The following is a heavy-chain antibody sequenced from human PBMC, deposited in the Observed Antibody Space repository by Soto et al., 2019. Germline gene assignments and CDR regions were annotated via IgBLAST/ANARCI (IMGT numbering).Heavy chain of an antibody. CDR3: ARGGCSGGSCYPARKYNKPYGMDV. D-gene: IGHD2-15*01. CDR1: GCSISSYY. CDR2: IYYSGST. J-gene: IGHJ6*02. V-gene: IGHV4-59*08. Sequence: LETLSLTCTFSGCSISSYYWSLIRQPPGKGLEWIGYIYYSGSTNYNPSLKSRVTISVDTSKNQFSLKLSSVTAADTAVYYCARGGCSGGSCYPARKYNKPYGMDVWGQGTTVTVSS.